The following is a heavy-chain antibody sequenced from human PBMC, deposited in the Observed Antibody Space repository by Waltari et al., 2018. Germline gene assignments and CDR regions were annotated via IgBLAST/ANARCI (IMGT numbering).Heavy chain of an antibody. D-gene: IGHD4-4*01. CDR2: IYSGGSR. CDR3: AGGAYSYSYLDY. V-gene: IGHV3-53*01. Sequence: EVQLVESGGGLIQPGGSLRLSCVASGFTVSSNYISWVRQAPGKGQEWVSVIYSGGSRYDADSVRGRFTISRDNSKNTLYLQMNSLRAEDTAVYFCAGGAYSYSYLDYWGQGTLVTVSS. J-gene: IGHJ4*02. CDR1: GFTVSSNY.